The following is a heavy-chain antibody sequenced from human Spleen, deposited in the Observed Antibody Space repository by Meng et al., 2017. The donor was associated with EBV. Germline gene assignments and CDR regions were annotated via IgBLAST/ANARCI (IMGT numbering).Heavy chain of an antibody. CDR1: GGSFSGYY. Sequence: QVQLKQAGAGLLKPSETLSLTCAVYGGSFSGYYWSWIRQPPGKGLEWIGEINQSGNTNYKSSLKSRVTISLDTSKHQFSLKLTSVTVADTAMYYCARGSNYGSAPFDYWGQGSLVTVSS. CDR2: INQSGNT. CDR3: ARGSNYGSAPFDY. D-gene: IGHD3-10*01. V-gene: IGHV4-34*02. J-gene: IGHJ4*02.